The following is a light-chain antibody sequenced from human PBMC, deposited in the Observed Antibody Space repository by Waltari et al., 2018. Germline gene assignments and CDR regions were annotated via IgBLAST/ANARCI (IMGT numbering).Light chain of an antibody. Sequence: DIVLTQSPATLSLSPGESATLSCRASQSVSNYLAWYQQKPGQAPSLLIYDTSNRAPGIPARFSGSGSGTDFTLTISSLEPEDFAVYYCQQRKNWPPITFGQGTRLDIK. V-gene: IGKV3-11*01. J-gene: IGKJ5*01. CDR2: DTS. CDR3: QQRKNWPPIT. CDR1: QSVSNY.